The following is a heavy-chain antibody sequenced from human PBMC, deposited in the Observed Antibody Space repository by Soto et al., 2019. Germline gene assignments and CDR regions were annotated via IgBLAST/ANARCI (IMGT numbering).Heavy chain of an antibody. Sequence: QVQLVQSGAEVKKPGASVKVSCKASGYRFNSYGISWVRQAPGQGLAWMGWISAYNHNTKYAQKFQGRVTMTTDTYTSTAYLGLRSLRADDPAVYYCARDNPLPANHHARRGHYSPLDFWGQGTLVTVFS. CDR3: ARDNPLPANHHARRGHYSPLDF. CDR1: GYRFNSYG. CDR2: ISAYNHNT. D-gene: IGHD3-22*01. V-gene: IGHV1-18*01. J-gene: IGHJ4*02.